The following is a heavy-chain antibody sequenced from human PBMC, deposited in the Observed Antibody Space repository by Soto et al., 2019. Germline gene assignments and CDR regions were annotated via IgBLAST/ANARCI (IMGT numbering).Heavy chain of an antibody. Sequence: QLVESGGGLVQPGGSLRLSCAASGFTFSTYSMNWVRQAPGKGLAWVSYISSSSGTIYYADSVKGRFTVSRDNAKNSLFLQMNSLRAEDTAVYYCVKYGYCSDTSCFLDSCGQGTLVTVSS. J-gene: IGHJ4*02. CDR3: VKYGYCSDTSCFLDS. V-gene: IGHV3-48*01. CDR2: ISSSSGTI. CDR1: GFTFSTYS. D-gene: IGHD2-2*01.